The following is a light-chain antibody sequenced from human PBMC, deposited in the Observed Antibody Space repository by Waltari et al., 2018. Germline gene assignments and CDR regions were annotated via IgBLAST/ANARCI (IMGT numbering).Light chain of an antibody. CDR1: QSISRY. J-gene: IGKJ4*01. CDR3: QQRSIWPLT. V-gene: IGKV3-11*01. CDR2: DAS. Sequence: EIVLTQSPATLSLSPGERATLSCRSSQSISRYLGWYQQKPGQAPRLLIYDASNRATGIPARFSGSGYGTDFTLTISSLEPEDCALYYCQQRSIWPLTFGGGTKVEI.